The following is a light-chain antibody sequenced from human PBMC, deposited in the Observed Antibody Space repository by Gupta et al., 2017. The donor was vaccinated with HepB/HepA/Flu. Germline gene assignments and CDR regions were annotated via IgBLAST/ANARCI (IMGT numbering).Light chain of an antibody. V-gene: IGKV3-20*01. J-gene: IGKJ3*01. CDR1: QSVSSNY. CDR2: GAS. Sequence: EIVLTQSPGTLSLSPGERATLNCRTSQSVSSNYLAWYQQTPGQAPRLLIYGASSRATGIPDRFSGSGSGTDFTLTISRLEPEDFAVYYCQQYCSSRPITFGPGTKVDIK. CDR3: QQYCSSRPIT.